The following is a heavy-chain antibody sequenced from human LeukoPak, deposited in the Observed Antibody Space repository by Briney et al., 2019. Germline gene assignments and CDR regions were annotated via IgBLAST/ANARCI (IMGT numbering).Heavy chain of an antibody. CDR1: GFTFSSYW. CDR3: ARDSTYSSIWYGYYYYYMDV. J-gene: IGHJ6*03. D-gene: IGHD6-13*01. CDR2: INSDGSST. Sequence: PGGSLRLSCAASGFTFSSYWMHWVRQAPGKGLVFLSRINSDGSSTSYADSVKGRFTISRDNAKSTLYLQMSSLRAEDTAVYYCARDSTYSSIWYGYYYYYMDVWGKGTTVTVSS. V-gene: IGHV3-74*01.